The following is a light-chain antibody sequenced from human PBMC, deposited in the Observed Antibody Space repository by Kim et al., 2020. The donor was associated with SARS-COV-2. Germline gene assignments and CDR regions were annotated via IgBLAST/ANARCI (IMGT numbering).Light chain of an antibody. V-gene: IGKV3-20*01. Sequence: EIVLTQSPGTLSLSPGERGTLSCRASQSVSSSYLAWYQQKPGQAPRLLIYGASNRATGIPDRFSGSGSGTDFTLTISRLEPEDFAVYYCQQYSGSRTFGQGTKVEIK. CDR3: QQYSGSRT. CDR2: GAS. J-gene: IGKJ1*01. CDR1: QSVSSSY.